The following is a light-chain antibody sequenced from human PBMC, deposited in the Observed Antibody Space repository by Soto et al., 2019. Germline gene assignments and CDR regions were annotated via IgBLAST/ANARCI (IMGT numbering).Light chain of an antibody. CDR2: AAS. CDR3: QQSYTSPPT. CDR1: QRIDXX. V-gene: IGKV1-39*01. J-gene: IGKJ4*01. Sequence: DIQMTQSPSSLPASVGDRVNITCRTTQRIDXXLNWYQQKPGKAPNLLIFAASSLQSGVPSRFSGSGSGTDFTLTISSLQPEDFATYYCQQSYTSPPTFGGGTKVEMK.